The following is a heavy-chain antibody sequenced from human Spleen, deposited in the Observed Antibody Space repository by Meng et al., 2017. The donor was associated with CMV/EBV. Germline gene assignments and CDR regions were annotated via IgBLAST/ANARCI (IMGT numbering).Heavy chain of an antibody. Sequence: GESLKISCAASGFTFSNYEMNWVRQAPGKGLEWVSYISYSGSTIYYADSVKGRFTISRDNAKNSLFLQMNSLRAEDTALYYCARDGVVPAAIPFDYWGQGTLVTVSS. J-gene: IGHJ4*02. CDR1: GFTFSNYE. D-gene: IGHD2-21*02. V-gene: IGHV3-48*03. CDR3: ARDGVVPAAIPFDY. CDR2: ISYSGSTI.